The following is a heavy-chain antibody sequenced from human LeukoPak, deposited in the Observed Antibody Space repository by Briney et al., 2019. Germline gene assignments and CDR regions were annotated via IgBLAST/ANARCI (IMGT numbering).Heavy chain of an antibody. D-gene: IGHD1-1*01. CDR1: GYTFSSHG. CDR2: VWYDGSKG. CDR3: ARTYGTKPDL. Sequence: PGGSLRLSCVGSGYTFSSHGLHWVRQVPGKGLEWVSVVWYDGSKGYYADSVKGRFTVSKDNSKNTMYLQMSSLRVEDTAVYYCARTYGTKPDLWGQGTLVTASS. V-gene: IGHV3-33*01. J-gene: IGHJ5*02.